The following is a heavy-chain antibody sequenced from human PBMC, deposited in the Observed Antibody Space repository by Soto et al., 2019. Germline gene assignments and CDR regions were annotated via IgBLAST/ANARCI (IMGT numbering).Heavy chain of an antibody. J-gene: IGHJ4*02. CDR1: GFTFGDYA. CDR2: ITSNAYGGTT. CDR3: IRVKGLQYLEWRLFDY. D-gene: IGHD3-3*01. Sequence: GGSLRLSCTAYGFTFGDYAMSWFRQAPGKGLEWVGFITSNAYGGTTEYAASVKSRFTVSRDDSKRIANLDMKNLNTEDSAVYYCIRVKGLQYLEWRLFDYWGQGTQVTVSS. V-gene: IGHV3-49*03.